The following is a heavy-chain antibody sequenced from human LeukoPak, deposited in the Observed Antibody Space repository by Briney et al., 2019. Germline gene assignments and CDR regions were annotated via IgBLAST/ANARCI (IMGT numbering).Heavy chain of an antibody. CDR1: GVSISSSY. D-gene: IGHD3-9*01. Sequence: SETLSLTCTVSGVSISSSYWSWIRQPTGKGLEWSGNIYFSGSTNYNPSLKSRVTMSVHMSKNQFSLKVSSVTAADTAVYYCARHPPVNYDILTGYLLAFDIWGQGTMVTVSS. J-gene: IGHJ3*02. V-gene: IGHV4-59*08. CDR2: IYFSGST. CDR3: ARHPPVNYDILTGYLLAFDI.